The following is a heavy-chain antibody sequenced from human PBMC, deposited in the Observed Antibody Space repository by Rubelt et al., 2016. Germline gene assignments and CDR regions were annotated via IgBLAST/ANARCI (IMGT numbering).Heavy chain of an antibody. D-gene: IGHD4/OR15-4a*01. CDR2: ISYDGSNK. Sequence: AVISYDGSNKYYADSVKGRFTISRDNSKNTLYLQMNSLRAEDTAVYYCARDFSARITNYPIGYFDYWGQGTLVTVSS. CDR3: ARDFSARITNYPIGYFDY. V-gene: IGHV3-30*07. J-gene: IGHJ4*02.